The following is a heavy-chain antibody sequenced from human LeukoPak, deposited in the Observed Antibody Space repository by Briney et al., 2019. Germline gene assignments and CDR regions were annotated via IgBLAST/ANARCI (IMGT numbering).Heavy chain of an antibody. CDR1: GFTFSSYG. V-gene: IGHV3-23*01. D-gene: IGHD3-3*01. J-gene: IGHJ6*04. Sequence: GGSLRLSCAAPGFTFSSYGMSWVRQARGKGLEWFSAISGSGCSTYNADSVKCRFTISRDTSSNTLYVQINSLRAEDAAFYYCARGTILVVAGAVLDVWGKGTTVTISS. CDR3: ARGTILVVAGAVLDV. CDR2: ISGSGCST.